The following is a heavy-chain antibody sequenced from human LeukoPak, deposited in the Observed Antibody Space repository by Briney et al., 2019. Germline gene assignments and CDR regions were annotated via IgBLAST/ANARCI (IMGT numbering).Heavy chain of an antibody. J-gene: IGHJ4*02. CDR3: TKATQWLAFDY. D-gene: IGHD6-19*01. CDR1: GGSISNYY. V-gene: IGHV4-59*01. Sequence: KPSETLSLTCTVSGGSISNYYWSWVRQPPGKGLEWIGYIYYSGNTNYNPSLKSRVTISLNTSKNQFSLKLTSVAAADTAVYYCTKATQWLAFDYWGRGTLVTVSS. CDR2: IYYSGNT.